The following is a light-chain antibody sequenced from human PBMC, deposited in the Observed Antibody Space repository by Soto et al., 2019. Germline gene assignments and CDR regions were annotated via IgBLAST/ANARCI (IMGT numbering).Light chain of an antibody. CDR3: CSYGGGRTPLG. J-gene: IGLJ2*01. Sequence: QSALTQPRSVSGSPGQSVTISCTGSRSDVGGYKYVSWYQQFPGKAPKLIIYDVPKRPSGVPGRFSGSKSGNTASLTISGLQAEDEGDYYCCSYGGGRTPLGFGGGTKLTVL. CDR1: RSDVGGYKY. V-gene: IGLV2-11*01. CDR2: DVP.